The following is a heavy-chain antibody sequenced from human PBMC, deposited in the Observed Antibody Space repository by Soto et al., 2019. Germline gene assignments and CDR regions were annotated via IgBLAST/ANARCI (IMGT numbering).Heavy chain of an antibody. CDR3: ARESEDLTSNFDY. J-gene: IGHJ4*02. CDR2: ISSTTYYI. Sequence: GGSLRLSCAASGFTFSRYSMNWVRQAPGKGLEWVSSISSTTYYIYYADSMKGRFTVSRDNAKNSVYLDMNSLSAEDTAVYYCARESEDLTSNFDYWGQGTLVTVSS. CDR1: GFTFSRYS. V-gene: IGHV3-21*01.